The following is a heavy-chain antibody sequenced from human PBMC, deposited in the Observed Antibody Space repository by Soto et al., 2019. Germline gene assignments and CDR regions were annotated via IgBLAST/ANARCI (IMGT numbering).Heavy chain of an antibody. CDR1: GYSFTSYG. CDR2: ISPYNGHS. V-gene: IGHV1-18*01. D-gene: IGHD2-2*01. CDR3: ARELTIVPATHPRLENYGMDV. Sequence: QVQLVQSAGEVKKPGASVKVSCKASGYSFTSYGISWVRRAPGQGLEWMGWISPYNGHSQFVQRFQGRVTMTTDTPTKTAYMELRNLRSDDTAHYYCARELTIVPATHPRLENYGMDVWGQGTTVIVSS. J-gene: IGHJ6*02.